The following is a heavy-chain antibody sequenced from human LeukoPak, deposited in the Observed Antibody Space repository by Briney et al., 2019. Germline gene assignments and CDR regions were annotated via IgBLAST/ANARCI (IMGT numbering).Heavy chain of an antibody. CDR3: ATNPKPLLRSTIFL. CDR1: GFTFSSYG. D-gene: IGHD3-9*01. V-gene: IGHV3-30*02. CDR2: IWYDGSNK. Sequence: PGGSLTLSCAPSGFTFSSYGVHWVRQAPGKGLEWVAFIWYDGSNKYYADSVKGRFTISRDNSKNTLYLQMNSLRAEDTAVYYCATNPKPLLRSTIFLWGQGTRVTVSS. J-gene: IGHJ4*02.